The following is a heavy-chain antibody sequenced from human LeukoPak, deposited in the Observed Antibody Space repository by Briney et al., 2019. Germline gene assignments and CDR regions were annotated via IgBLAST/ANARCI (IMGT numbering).Heavy chain of an antibody. CDR3: ARTEGAVAGYNNWFDP. J-gene: IGHJ5*02. D-gene: IGHD6-19*01. CDR1: GYTFTGYN. CDR2: INPNSGDT. V-gene: IGHV1-2*02. Sequence: ASVKVSCKASGYTFTGYNMNWVRQAPGQGLEWMGWINPNSGDTHYAQKFKYRVTMTRDTSISTAYMELSSLTSDDTAVYYCARTEGAVAGYNNWFDPWGQGTLVTVSP.